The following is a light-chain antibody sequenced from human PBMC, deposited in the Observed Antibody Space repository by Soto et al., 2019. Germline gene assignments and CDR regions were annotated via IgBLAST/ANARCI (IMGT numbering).Light chain of an antibody. CDR3: QQLNSYPIT. CDR2: AAS. V-gene: IGKV1-9*01. J-gene: IGKJ5*01. Sequence: IQMTQSTSSLSASVGDRVTITCRASQVISSYLAWYQQKPGKAPKLLIYAASTLQSGVPSRFSGSRSGTEFTLTISSLQPEDFATYYRQQLNSYPITFGQGTRLE. CDR1: QVISSY.